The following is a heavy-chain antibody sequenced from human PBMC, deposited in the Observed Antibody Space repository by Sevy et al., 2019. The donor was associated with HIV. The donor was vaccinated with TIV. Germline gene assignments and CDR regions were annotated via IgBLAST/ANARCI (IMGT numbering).Heavy chain of an antibody. D-gene: IGHD4-4*01. CDR2: ISSSSSYR. CDR3: ARGYSNYLIDY. J-gene: IGHJ4*02. CDR1: GFTFSSYS. V-gene: IGHV3-21*01. Sequence: GGSLRLSCAASGFTFSSYSMNWVRQAPGKGLEWVSSISSSSSYRCYADSVKGRFTISRDNAKTSLFLQMNSLRAEDTAVYYCARGYSNYLIDYWGQGTLVTVSS.